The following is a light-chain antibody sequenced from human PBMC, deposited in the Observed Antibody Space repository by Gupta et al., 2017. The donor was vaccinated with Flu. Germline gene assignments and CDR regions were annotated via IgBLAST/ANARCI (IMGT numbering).Light chain of an antibody. CDR1: SSDIGGYNL. CDR2: EGT. V-gene: IGLV2-23*01. CDR3: YSYAGGGTWV. J-gene: IGLJ3*02. Sequence: QSALTQPASVSGSPGQSITISCTGSSSDIGGYNLVSWYQQLPGKAPKLVIYEGTNRPSGVSDRFSGSKSGNTASLTISGLQAEDETDYYCYSYAGGGTWVFGGGTRVTVL.